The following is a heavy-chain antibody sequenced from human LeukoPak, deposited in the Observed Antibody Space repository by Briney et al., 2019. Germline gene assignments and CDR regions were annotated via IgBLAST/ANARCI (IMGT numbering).Heavy chain of an antibody. D-gene: IGHD6-19*01. V-gene: IGHV1-2*02. CDR1: GYTFTDYY. CDR3: ARDIGSGWYWIGGNY. Sequence: ASVKVSCKASGYTFTDYYIHGVRQAPGQGLEWMGWIAPNRGDTNYAQRFQDRVTMTRDTSISTAYMELSRLKFDDTAVYYCARDIGSGWYWIGGNYWGQGTLVTVSS. J-gene: IGHJ4*02. CDR2: IAPNRGDT.